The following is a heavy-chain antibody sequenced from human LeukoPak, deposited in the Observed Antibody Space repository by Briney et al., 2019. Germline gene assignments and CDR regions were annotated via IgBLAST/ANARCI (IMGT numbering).Heavy chain of an antibody. CDR1: GYTFTGYY. V-gene: IGHV1-46*01. D-gene: IGHD3-9*01. CDR3: ARYRYYDILTGYYS. CDR2: INPSGGST. J-gene: IGHJ5*02. Sequence: GASVKVSCKASGYTFTGYYMHWVRQAPGQGLEWMGIINPSGGSTSYAQKFQGRVTITADESTSTAYMELSSLRSEDTAVYYCARYRYYDILTGYYSWGQGTLVTVSS.